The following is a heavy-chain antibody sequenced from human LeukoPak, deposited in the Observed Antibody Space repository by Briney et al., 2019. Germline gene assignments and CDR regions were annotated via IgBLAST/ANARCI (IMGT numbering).Heavy chain of an antibody. CDR1: GFSFSTYG. CDR2: IRFDGTNK. Sequence: GGSLRLSCAASGFSFSTYGMHWVRQAPGKGLEWLSFIRFDGTNKYYADSVKGRFTISRDNSKNTLYLQMNSLRADDAAVYYCAKGHDYSGPQAFDVWGQGTMVTVSS. CDR3: AKGHDYSGPQAFDV. D-gene: IGHD3-16*01. V-gene: IGHV3-30*02. J-gene: IGHJ3*01.